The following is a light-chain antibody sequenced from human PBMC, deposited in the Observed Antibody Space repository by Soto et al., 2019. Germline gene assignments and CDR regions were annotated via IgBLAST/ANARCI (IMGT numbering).Light chain of an antibody. V-gene: IGLV7-46*01. Sequence: QAVVTQEPSLTVSPGGPLLSTCGSSTGPVTSSNYPYWFQQRPGQAPRTLIYDTSNKHSWTPARFSGSLLGGKAALTLSGAQPEDEADYYCLVSYSGEEIFGGGTKVTVL. J-gene: IGLJ2*01. CDR2: DTS. CDR3: LVSYSGEEI. CDR1: TGPVTSSNY.